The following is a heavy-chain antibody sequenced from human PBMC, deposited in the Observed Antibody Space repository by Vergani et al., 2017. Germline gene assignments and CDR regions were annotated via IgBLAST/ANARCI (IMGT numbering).Heavy chain of an antibody. J-gene: IGHJ4*02. Sequence: QVQLVQSGAEVKKPGASVKVSCKATGYTFTSYYMHWVRQAPGQGLEWMGIINPSGGSTSYAQKFQGRVTMTRDTSTSTVYMELSSLRSEDAAVYYCTRPHGDILPPDPGRREYWDQGTLVTVSS. CDR1: GYTFTSYY. CDR3: TRPHGDILPPDPGRREY. V-gene: IGHV1-46*03. CDR2: INPSGGST.